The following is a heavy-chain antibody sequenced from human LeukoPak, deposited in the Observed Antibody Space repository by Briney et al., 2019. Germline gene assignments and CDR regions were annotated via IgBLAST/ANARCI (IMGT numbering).Heavy chain of an antibody. D-gene: IGHD1-14*01. Sequence: SETLSLTCTVSGGSISSGSYYWGWIRQPPGKGLEWIGRIYYSGSTYYNPSLQSRVTISIDTSKNQFSQKLSSVTAADTAVYYWARLTGTGATYFEYWGKGTLVTVSS. CDR2: IYYSGST. CDR3: ARLTGTGATYFEY. J-gene: IGHJ4*02. CDR1: GGSISSGSYY. V-gene: IGHV4-39*01.